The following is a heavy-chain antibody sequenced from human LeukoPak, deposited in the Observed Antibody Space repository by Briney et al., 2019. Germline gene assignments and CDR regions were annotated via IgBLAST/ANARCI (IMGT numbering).Heavy chain of an antibody. D-gene: IGHD3-3*01. CDR1: GYTFTSYG. CDR3: ARDSYYDFWSGYYTTYCYFDY. Sequence: ASVKVSCKASGYTFTSYGISWVRQAPGQGLERMGWISAYNGNTNYAQKLQGRVTMTTDTSTSTAYMELRSLRSDDTAVYYCARDSYYDFWSGYYTTYCYFDYWGQGTLVTVSS. J-gene: IGHJ4*02. CDR2: ISAYNGNT. V-gene: IGHV1-18*01.